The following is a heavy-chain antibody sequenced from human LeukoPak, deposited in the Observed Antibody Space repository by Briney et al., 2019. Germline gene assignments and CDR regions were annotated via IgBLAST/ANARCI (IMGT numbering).Heavy chain of an antibody. CDR2: ISYDGSNK. V-gene: IGHV3-30*03. CDR1: GFTFSSYG. CDR3: ATCSGGSCYYFDY. D-gene: IGHD2-15*01. J-gene: IGHJ4*02. Sequence: GGSLRLSCAASGFTFSSYGMHWVRQAPGKGLEWVAVISYDGSNKHYADSVKGRFTISRDNSKNTLYLQMNSLRAEDTAVYYCATCSGGSCYYFDYWGQGTLVTVSS.